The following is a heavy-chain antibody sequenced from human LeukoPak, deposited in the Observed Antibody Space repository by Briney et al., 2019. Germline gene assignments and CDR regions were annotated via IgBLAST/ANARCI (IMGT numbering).Heavy chain of an antibody. D-gene: IGHD4-23*01. CDR3: AKDSYGGKYYYYMDV. CDR1: GFTFSSYW. J-gene: IGHJ6*03. CDR2: IKQDGSEK. Sequence: GGSLRLSCAASGFTFSSYWMSWVRQAPGKGLEWVTNIKQDGSEKYYVDSVKGRFTISRDNAKNSLYLQMNSLRAEDTALYYCAKDSYGGKYYYYMDVWGKGTTVTVSS. V-gene: IGHV3-7*03.